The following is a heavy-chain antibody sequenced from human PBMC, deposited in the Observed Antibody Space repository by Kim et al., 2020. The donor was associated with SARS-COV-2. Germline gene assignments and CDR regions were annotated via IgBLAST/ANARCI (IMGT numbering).Heavy chain of an antibody. V-gene: IGHV4-59*12. J-gene: IGHJ4*02. D-gene: IGHD3-10*01. CDR3: ARVGSGNYYFFDY. Sequence: YTPSLKSRVPTSIETSKNQFSLKLSSVTAADTAVYYCARVGSGNYYFFDYWGQGTLVTVSS.